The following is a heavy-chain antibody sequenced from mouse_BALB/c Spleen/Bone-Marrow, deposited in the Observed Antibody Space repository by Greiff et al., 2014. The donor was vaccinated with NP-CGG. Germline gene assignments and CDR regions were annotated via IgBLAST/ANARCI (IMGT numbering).Heavy chain of an antibody. D-gene: IGHD3-1*01. Sequence: DVKLVESGGGLVKPGGSLKLSCAASGFTFSYYGMSWVRQSPEKRLEWVAEISSGGSYTYYPDTVTGRFTISRDNAKNTLYLEMSSLRSEDTAMYYFARDSSGYFDYWGQGTTLTVSS. CDR1: GFTFSYYG. CDR3: ARDSSGYFDY. V-gene: IGHV5-9-4*01. CDR2: ISSGGSYT. J-gene: IGHJ2*01.